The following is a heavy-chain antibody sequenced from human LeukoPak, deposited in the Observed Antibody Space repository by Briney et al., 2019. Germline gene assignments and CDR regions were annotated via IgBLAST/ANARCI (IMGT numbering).Heavy chain of an antibody. V-gene: IGHV4-39*07. J-gene: IGHJ5*02. CDR3: ARDLAGTMITFGGVIEP. CDR1: GGSISSSSYY. CDR2: IYYSGST. D-gene: IGHD3-16*01. Sequence: SETLSLTCTVSGGSISSSSYYWGWIRQPPGEGLEWIGSIYYSGSTYYNPSLKSRVTISVDTSKNQFSLKLSSVTAADTAVYYCARDLAGTMITFGGVIEPWGQGTLVTVSS.